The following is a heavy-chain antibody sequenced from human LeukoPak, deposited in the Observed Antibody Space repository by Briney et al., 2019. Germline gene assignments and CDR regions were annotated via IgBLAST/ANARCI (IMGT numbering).Heavy chain of an antibody. Sequence: SETLSLTCTVSGGSISSGSYYWSWIRQPAGKGLEWIGRIYTSGSTNYNPSLKSRVTISVDTSKNQFSLKLSSVTAADTAVYYCARESGDTAMVTSSPLDYWGQGTLVTVSS. D-gene: IGHD5-18*01. CDR2: IYTSGST. CDR3: ARESGDTAMVTSSPLDY. J-gene: IGHJ4*02. CDR1: GGSISSGSYY. V-gene: IGHV4-61*02.